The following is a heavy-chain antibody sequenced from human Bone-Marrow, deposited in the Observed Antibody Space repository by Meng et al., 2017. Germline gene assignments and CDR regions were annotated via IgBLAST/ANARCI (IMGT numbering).Heavy chain of an antibody. CDR3: ARYYYDSSGYYSLGY. CDR1: GFTFSSYS. Sequence: GGSLRLSCAASGFTFSSYSMNWVRQAPGKGLEGVSSISSSSSYIYYADSVKGRFTISRDNAKNSLYLQMNSLRAEDTAVYYCARYYYDSSGYYSLGYWGQGTLVTVSS. CDR2: ISSSSSYI. J-gene: IGHJ4*02. V-gene: IGHV3-21*01. D-gene: IGHD3-22*01.